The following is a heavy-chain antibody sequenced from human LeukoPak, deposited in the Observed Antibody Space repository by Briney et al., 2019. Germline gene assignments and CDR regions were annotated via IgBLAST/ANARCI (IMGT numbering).Heavy chain of an antibody. CDR1: GFTFSSYT. J-gene: IGHJ4*02. CDR3: SGGSPRFDY. Sequence: PGGSLRLSCAASGFTFSSYTMNWVRQAPGKGLEWVSTISGSGGSTYYADSVKGRFTISRDNSKNTLYLQMNSLRAEDTAVYYCSGGSPRFDYWGQGTLVTVSS. D-gene: IGHD2-15*01. CDR2: ISGSGGST. V-gene: IGHV3-23*01.